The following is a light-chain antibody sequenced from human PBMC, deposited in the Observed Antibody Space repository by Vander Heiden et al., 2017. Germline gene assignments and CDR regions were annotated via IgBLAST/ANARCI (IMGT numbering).Light chain of an antibody. Sequence: QSALTQPASVSGSPGQSIPISCTGTSSDVGTYDFVSWYQQPPDKAPKLMIYEVTHRPSGVSHRFSGSKSGNTASLTISGLQPEDEADYYCSSYTGSTTGIFGGGTKLTVL. V-gene: IGLV2-14*01. CDR1: SSDVGTYDF. CDR2: EVT. J-gene: IGLJ2*01. CDR3: SSYTGSTTGI.